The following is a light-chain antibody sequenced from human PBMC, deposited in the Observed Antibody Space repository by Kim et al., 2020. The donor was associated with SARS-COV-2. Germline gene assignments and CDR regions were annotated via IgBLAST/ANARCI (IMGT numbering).Light chain of an antibody. V-gene: IGKV3-20*01. CDR2: GAS. CDR3: QHYVNSPLT. J-gene: IGKJ4*01. Sequence: SPAERATLPCKASQSVTSTYLAWYQQSPCQAPRLLIYGASSRATGIPDRFSGSGSGTDFTLTISRLEPDDFAVYYCQHYVNSPLTFGGGTKVDIK. CDR1: QSVTSTY.